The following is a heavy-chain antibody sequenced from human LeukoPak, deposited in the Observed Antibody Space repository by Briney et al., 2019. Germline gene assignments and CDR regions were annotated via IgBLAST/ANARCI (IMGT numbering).Heavy chain of an antibody. CDR3: AKGDILTGYYSMNDFDY. J-gene: IGHJ4*02. CDR1: GFTYDDYG. Sequence: GGSLRLSCAVSGFTYDDYGMSWVRQAPGKGLEWASYISSSSTIYYADSVKGRFTISRDNAKNSLYLQMNSLRAEDTAVYYCAKGDILTGYYSMNDFDYWGQGTLVTVSS. CDR2: ISSSSTI. V-gene: IGHV3-69-1*01. D-gene: IGHD3-9*01.